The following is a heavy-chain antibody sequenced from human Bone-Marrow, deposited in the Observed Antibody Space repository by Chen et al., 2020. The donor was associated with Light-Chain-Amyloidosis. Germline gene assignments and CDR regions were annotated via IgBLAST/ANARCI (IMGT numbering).Heavy chain of an antibody. CDR2: INWDRAFI. J-gene: IGHJ4*02. CDR1: GFTFDDYA. D-gene: IGHD6-6*01. Sequence: EVQLVESGGGLVQPGRSLRLSCAASGFTFDDYAMHWVRLVPWKGLEWVSGINWDRAFIDYADSVKGRFTISRDNAKNSLYLQMTSLRTEDTALYYCVKDVENSSPSYFDYWGQGTLVTVSS. CDR3: VKDVENSSPSYFDY. V-gene: IGHV3-9*01.